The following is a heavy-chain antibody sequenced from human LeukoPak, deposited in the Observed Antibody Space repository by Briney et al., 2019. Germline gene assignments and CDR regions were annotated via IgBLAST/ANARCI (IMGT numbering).Heavy chain of an antibody. J-gene: IGHJ6*02. Sequence: GASVKVSCKASGYTFTSYYMHWVRQAPGQGLEWMGIINPSGGSTSYAQKFQGRVTMTRDTSTSTVYMELSSLRSEDTAVYYCARDAYDSSGSGYYGMDVWGQGTTVTVSS. CDR3: ARDAYDSSGSGYYGMDV. D-gene: IGHD3-22*01. CDR2: INPSGGST. V-gene: IGHV1-46*01. CDR1: GYTFTSYY.